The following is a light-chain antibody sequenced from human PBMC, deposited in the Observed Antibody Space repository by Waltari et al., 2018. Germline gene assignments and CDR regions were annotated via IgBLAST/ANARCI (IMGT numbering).Light chain of an antibody. CDR3: CSYAGANTYV. Sequence: QSALTQPASESGSPGQSITVSCTATSSAVGRYNLVAWYQHHPPKAPKLMIYEVSKRPSGVSNRFSGSKSGNTASLTISGLQPEDEADYYCCSYAGANTYVFGSGTKVTVL. CDR1: SSAVGRYNL. CDR2: EVS. V-gene: IGLV2-23*02. J-gene: IGLJ1*01.